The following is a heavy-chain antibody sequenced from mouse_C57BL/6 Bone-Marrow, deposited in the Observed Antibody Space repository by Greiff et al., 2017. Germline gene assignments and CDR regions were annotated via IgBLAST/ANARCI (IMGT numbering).Heavy chain of an antibody. CDR1: GYTFTSYW. D-gene: IGHD4-1*01. V-gene: IGHV1-69*01. J-gene: IGHJ2*01. CDR2: IDPSDSYT. Sequence: VQLQQPGAELVMPGASVKLSCKASGYTFTSYWLHWVKQRPGQGLAWIGEIDPSDSYTNYNQKFKGKSTLTVDKSSSTAYMQRSSLTSEDSAVYYCAREGNWEVGFDYWGQGTTLTVSS. CDR3: AREGNWEVGFDY.